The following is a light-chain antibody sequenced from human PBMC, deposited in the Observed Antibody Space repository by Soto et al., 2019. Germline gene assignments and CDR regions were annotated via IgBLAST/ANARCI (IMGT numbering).Light chain of an antibody. V-gene: IGKV1-9*01. J-gene: IGKJ4*01. CDR3: LQLNSYPLT. CDR2: AAS. Sequence: DIQLTQSPFFLSASVGDRVTITCRASQAISSYLAWYQQKPGKAPKLLIYAASTLESGVPSRFSGSGSGTEFTLTISSLQSEDCATYYCLQLNSYPLTFGGGTKVEIK. CDR1: QAISSY.